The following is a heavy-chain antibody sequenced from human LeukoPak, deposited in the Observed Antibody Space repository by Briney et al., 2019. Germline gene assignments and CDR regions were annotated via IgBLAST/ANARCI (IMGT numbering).Heavy chain of an antibody. V-gene: IGHV3-7*01. Sequence: GGSLRLSCAASGFTVSSNYMTWVRQAPGKGLEWVANMKQDGSEKYYVDSVKGRFTISRDNAKNSLFLQMNNLRAEDTAVYYCARINSGRHLGDAFDIWGQGTTVTVSS. CDR1: GFTVSSNY. CDR3: ARINSGRHLGDAFDI. J-gene: IGHJ3*02. CDR2: MKQDGSEK. D-gene: IGHD1-26*01.